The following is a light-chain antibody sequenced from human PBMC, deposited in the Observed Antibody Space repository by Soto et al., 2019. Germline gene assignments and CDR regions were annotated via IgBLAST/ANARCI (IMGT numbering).Light chain of an antibody. V-gene: IGKV1-39*01. J-gene: IGKJ1*01. Sequence: DIQLTQSRCSLSASVRDRVTLTCRASQSISSYLNWYQQKPGKAPKLLIYAASSLQSGVPSRFSGSGSGTDFTLTISCLQSEDFATYYCQQYYSYPRTFGQGTKVDI. CDR1: QSISSY. CDR2: AAS. CDR3: QQYYSYPRT.